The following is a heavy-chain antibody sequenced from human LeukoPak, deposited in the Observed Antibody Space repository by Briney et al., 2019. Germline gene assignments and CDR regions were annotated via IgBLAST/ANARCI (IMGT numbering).Heavy chain of an antibody. V-gene: IGHV4-59*01. D-gene: IGHD3-3*01. J-gene: IGHJ3*02. CDR2: IYYSGST. CDR1: GGSISSYY. CDR3: ARGRFLDAFDI. Sequence: PSETLSLTCTVFGGSISSYYWSWIRQPPGKGLEWIGYIYYSGSTEYKPSLKSRVTISVDTSKNQFSLKLSSVTAADTAVYYCARGRFLDAFDIWGQGTMVTVSS.